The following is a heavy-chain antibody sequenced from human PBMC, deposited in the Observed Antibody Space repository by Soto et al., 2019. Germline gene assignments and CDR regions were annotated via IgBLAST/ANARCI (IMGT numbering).Heavy chain of an antibody. J-gene: IGHJ5*02. D-gene: IGHD1-26*01. CDR1: RDTFTSYY. V-gene: IGHV1-46*01. CDR3: ARSPGGNFGIIIEGTNWFAP. CDR2: INPHGGST. Sequence: GASVKVSCKAPRDTFTSYYINWVRQAPGQGLEWMGVINPHGGSTAYAQKFKGRVTLTRDTSASTVYMEVSSLTSEYTAMYYCARSPGGNFGIIIEGTNWFAPWGQGTLVTVCS.